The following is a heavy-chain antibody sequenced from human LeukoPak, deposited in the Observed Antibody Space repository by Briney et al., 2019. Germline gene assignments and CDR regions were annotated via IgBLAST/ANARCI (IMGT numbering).Heavy chain of an antibody. V-gene: IGHV1-18*01. D-gene: IGHD5-24*01. Sequence: ASVKVSCKASGYTFTSYGISWVRQAPGQGLEWMGWISAYNGNTNYAQKLQGRVTMTTDTSTSTAYMELRSQRSDDTAVYYCARDPGKRATHIDRYYYGMDVWGQGTTVTVSS. CDR1: GYTFTSYG. J-gene: IGHJ6*02. CDR3: ARDPGKRATHIDRYYYGMDV. CDR2: ISAYNGNT.